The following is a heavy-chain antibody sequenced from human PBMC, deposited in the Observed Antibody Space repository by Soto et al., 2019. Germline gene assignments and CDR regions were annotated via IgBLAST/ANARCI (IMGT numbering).Heavy chain of an antibody. CDR2: VYRSGAA. D-gene: IGHD6-19*01. CDR1: GYSISTGYY. V-gene: IGHV4-38-2*02. J-gene: IGHJ4*02. CDR3: ARDYPYDLDVAGYFDF. Sequence: SETLSLTCTVSGYSISTGYYWAWVRQSPGKGLEWIGSVYRSGAAYYSPTLKSRVTISVDTSKNQFSLQLKSVTAADAAVYYCARDYPYDLDVAGYFDFWGQGTPVTVS.